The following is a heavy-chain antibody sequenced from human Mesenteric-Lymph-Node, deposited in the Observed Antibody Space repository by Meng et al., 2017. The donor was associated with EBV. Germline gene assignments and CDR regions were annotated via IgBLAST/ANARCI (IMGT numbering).Heavy chain of an antibody. V-gene: IGHV4-34*01. CDR2: INHSGNT. Sequence: QVKLHQGGAGLLTPLETLALTCAVYGGSFSTFYWGWIRQPPGKGLEWIGEINHSGNTNYNPSLKSRVTISVDTSKNQFSLRLTSVTAADAAVYYCARVGEADSGDYPNEDSWGQGTLVTVSS. CDR3: ARVGEADSGDYPNEDS. CDR1: GGSFSTFY. J-gene: IGHJ4*02. D-gene: IGHD4-17*01.